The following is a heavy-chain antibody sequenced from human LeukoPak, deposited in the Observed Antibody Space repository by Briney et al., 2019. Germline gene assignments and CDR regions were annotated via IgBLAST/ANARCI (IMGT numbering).Heavy chain of an antibody. Sequence: GGFLRLSCAASGFTFSSYGMSWVRQAPGKGLEWVSAISGSGGMTYSADSVKGRFTISRDNSKNTLYLQMNSLSAEDTAVYFCAKDPFFYYDASGYNYFDYWGQGILVTVSS. CDR2: ISGSGGMT. CDR1: GFTFSSYG. J-gene: IGHJ4*02. CDR3: AKDPFFYYDASGYNYFDY. D-gene: IGHD3-22*01. V-gene: IGHV3-23*01.